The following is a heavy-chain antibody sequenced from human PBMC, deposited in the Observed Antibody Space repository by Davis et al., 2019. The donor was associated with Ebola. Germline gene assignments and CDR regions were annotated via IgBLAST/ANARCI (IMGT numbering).Heavy chain of an antibody. Sequence: SVKVSCKASGGTFSSYAISWVRQAPGQGLEWMGGIIPILGIANYAQKFQGRVTITADKSTSTAYMELSSLRSEDTAVYYCARVAGTHYYYGMDVWGQGTTVTVSS. D-gene: IGHD6-13*01. J-gene: IGHJ6*02. CDR1: GGTFSSYA. CDR2: IIPILGIA. V-gene: IGHV1-69*10. CDR3: ARVAGTHYYYGMDV.